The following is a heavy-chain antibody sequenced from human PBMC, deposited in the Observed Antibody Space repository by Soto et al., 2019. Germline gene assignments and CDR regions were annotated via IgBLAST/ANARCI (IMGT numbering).Heavy chain of an antibody. J-gene: IGHJ4*02. CDR3: ARNFVGLYYFDY. Sequence: GGSLRLSCAASGFTVSSNYMSWVRQAPGKGLEWVSVIYSGGSTYYADSVKGRFTISRDNSKNTLYLQMNSLRAEDMAVYYCARNFVGLYYFDYWGQGTLVTVSS. CDR1: GFTVSSNY. CDR2: IYSGGST. V-gene: IGHV3-53*01. D-gene: IGHD1-26*01.